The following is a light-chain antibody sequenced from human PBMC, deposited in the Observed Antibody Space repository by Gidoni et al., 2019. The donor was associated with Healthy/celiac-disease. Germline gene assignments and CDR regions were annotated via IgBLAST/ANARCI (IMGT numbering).Light chain of an antibody. CDR3: SSYTSSSTLGV. CDR2: DVS. Sequence: QSALTQPASVSGSPGQSITIPCTGTSSDVGGYHYVSWYQQHPGKAPKLMIYDVSNRPSGVSNRFSGSKSGNTASLTISGLQAEDEADYYCSSYTSSSTLGVFGGGTKLTVL. J-gene: IGLJ3*02. CDR1: SSDVGGYHY. V-gene: IGLV2-14*03.